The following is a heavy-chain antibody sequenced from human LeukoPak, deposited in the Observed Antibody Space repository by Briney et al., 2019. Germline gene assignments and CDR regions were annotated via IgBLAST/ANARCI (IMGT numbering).Heavy chain of an antibody. Sequence: ASVKVSCKASGYTFTSYGISWVRQAPGQGLEWMGWINPNSGGTNYAQKFQGRVTITRNTSISTAYMELSSLRSEDTAVYYCARGHSGIYIYYYYYMDVWGKGTTVTVSS. CDR1: GYTFTSYG. V-gene: IGHV1-8*03. CDR2: INPNSGGT. CDR3: ARGHSGIYIYYYYYMDV. J-gene: IGHJ6*03. D-gene: IGHD3-10*01.